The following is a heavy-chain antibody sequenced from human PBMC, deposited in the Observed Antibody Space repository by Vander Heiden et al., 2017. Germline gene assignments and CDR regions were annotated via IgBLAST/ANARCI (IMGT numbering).Heavy chain of an antibody. D-gene: IGHD3-3*01. CDR2: IWYDGSNK. CDR1: GFTFSSYG. CDR3: ARGDFLDY. V-gene: IGHV3-33*01. J-gene: IGHJ4*02. Sequence: QVQLVESGGVVGHPGRSLRLSCAASGFTFSSYGKDWARQAPGKGLEWVAVIWYDGSNKYYADSVKGRFTISRDNSKSTLYLQMNSMRAEDTAVYYCARGDFLDYWGQGTLVTVSS.